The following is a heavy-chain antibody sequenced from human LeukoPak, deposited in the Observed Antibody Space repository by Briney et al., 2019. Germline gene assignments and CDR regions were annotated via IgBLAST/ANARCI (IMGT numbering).Heavy chain of an antibody. V-gene: IGHV3-23*01. CDR3: AKDLTYYDFWSGYYPGGFDY. J-gene: IGHJ4*02. CDR2: ISGSGGNT. Sequence: GGTLRLSCAASGFTFSSYAMTWVRQAPGKGLEWVSAISGSGGNTYYADSVKGRFTISRDNSKNTLYLQMNSLRAEDTAVYYCAKDLTYYDFWSGYYPGGFDYWGQGTLVTVSS. D-gene: IGHD3-3*01. CDR1: GFTFSSYA.